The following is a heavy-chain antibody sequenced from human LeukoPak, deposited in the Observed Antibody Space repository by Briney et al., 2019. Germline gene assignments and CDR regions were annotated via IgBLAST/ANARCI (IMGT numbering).Heavy chain of an antibody. V-gene: IGHV4-4*07. CDR2: IYTSGST. CDR3: ARERGGITIFGVVTTKAWDY. CDR1: GGSISSYY. Sequence: PSETLSLTCTVSGGSISSYYWSWIRQPAGKGLEWIGRIYTSGSTNYNPSLKSRVTMSVDTSKNQFSLKLSSVTAADTAVYYCARERGGITIFGVVTTKAWDYWGQGTLVTVSS. J-gene: IGHJ4*02. D-gene: IGHD3-3*01.